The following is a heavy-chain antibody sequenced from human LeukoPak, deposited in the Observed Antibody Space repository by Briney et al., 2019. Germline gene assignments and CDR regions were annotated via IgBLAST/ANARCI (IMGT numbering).Heavy chain of an antibody. CDR2: IYHSGST. CDR3: ARVGYCSGGSCYSGRTDDY. V-gene: IGHV4-34*01. CDR1: GGSFSGYY. Sequence: SETLSLTCAVYGGSFSGYYWTWIRRPPGKGLEWIGEIYHSGSTNYNPSLKSRVTISVDTSKNQFSLKLSSVTAADTAVYYCARVGYCSGGSCYSGRTDDYWGQGTLVTVSS. J-gene: IGHJ4*02. D-gene: IGHD2-15*01.